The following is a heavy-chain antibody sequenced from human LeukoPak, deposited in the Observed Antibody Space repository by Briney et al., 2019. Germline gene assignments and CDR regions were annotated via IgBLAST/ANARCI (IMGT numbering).Heavy chain of an antibody. CDR3: ARGLWFGGENPPYFDY. V-gene: IGHV4-39*01. CDR1: GGSISTSSYY. J-gene: IGHJ4*02. CDR2: IYYSGST. Sequence: SETLSLTCTVSGGSISTSSYYWGWIRQPPGKGLEWIGNIYYSGSTFYNPSLKSRVTISVDTSKNQFSLKLSSVTAADTAVYYCARGLWFGGENPPYFDYWGQGILVTVSS. D-gene: IGHD3-10*01.